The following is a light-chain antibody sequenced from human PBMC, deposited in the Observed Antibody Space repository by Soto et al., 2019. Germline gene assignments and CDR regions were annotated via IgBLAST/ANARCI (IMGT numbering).Light chain of an antibody. CDR3: QQRSNWPAWT. V-gene: IGKV3-11*01. J-gene: IGKJ1*01. CDR2: DAS. CDR1: QSVSSY. Sequence: EMVLTQSPATLSLSPGERATLSCRASQSVSSYLAWYQQKPGQAPRLLIYDASNRATGIPARFSGSGSGTDFTLTISSLETEDFAVYYCQQRSNWPAWTFGQGTKVEIK.